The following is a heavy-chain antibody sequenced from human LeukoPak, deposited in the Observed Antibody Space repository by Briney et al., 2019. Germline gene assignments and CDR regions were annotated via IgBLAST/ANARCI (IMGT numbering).Heavy chain of an antibody. Sequence: ASVKVSCKASGYTFTGYYMHWVRQAPGQGLEWMVWINPNSGGTNYAQKFQGWVTMTRDTSISTAYMELSRLRSDDTAVYYCARGARRFGESYPYYWGQGTLVTVSS. V-gene: IGHV1-2*04. CDR1: GYTFTGYY. D-gene: IGHD3-10*01. CDR3: ARGARRFGESYPYY. J-gene: IGHJ4*02. CDR2: INPNSGGT.